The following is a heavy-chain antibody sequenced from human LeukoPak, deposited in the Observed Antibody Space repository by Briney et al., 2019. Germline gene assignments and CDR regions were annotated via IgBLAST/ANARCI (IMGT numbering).Heavy chain of an antibody. D-gene: IGHD3-22*01. Sequence: GGSLRLSCAASGFTFSSYAVSRVRQAPGKGLEWVSAISGSGGSTYYADSVKGRFTISRDNSKNTLYLQMNSLRAEDTAVYYCAKSRYDSSGYYYDFIDAFDIWGQGTMVTVSS. CDR1: GFTFSSYA. V-gene: IGHV3-23*01. CDR2: ISGSGGST. CDR3: AKSRYDSSGYYYDFIDAFDI. J-gene: IGHJ3*02.